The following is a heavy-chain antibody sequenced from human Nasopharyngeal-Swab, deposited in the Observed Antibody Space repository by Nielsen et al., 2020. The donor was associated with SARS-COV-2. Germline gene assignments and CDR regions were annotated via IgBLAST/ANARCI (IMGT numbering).Heavy chain of an antibody. CDR3: AKDRAASAFDI. V-gene: IGHV3-23*01. Sequence: GGSLRLSCAASGFTFSSYAMNWVRQAPGKGLDGVQIVTGNGMNTYYADSVKGRFTISRDNSKNTLYLQMNSLRAEDTAEYYCAKDRAASAFDIWGQGTMVTVSS. J-gene: IGHJ3*02. D-gene: IGHD2-15*01. CDR1: GFTFSSYA. CDR2: VTGNGMNT.